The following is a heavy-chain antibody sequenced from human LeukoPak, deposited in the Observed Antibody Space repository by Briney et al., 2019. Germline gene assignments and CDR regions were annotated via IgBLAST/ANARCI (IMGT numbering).Heavy chain of an antibody. V-gene: IGHV3-13*01. D-gene: IGHD3-10*01. CDR2: ISTAGDT. CDR3: ARGGELGFDP. CDR1: GFTFSSYD. Sequence: QSGGSLRLSCAASGFTFSSYDMHWVRQGIGKGLEWVSAISTAGDTFYSGSVKGRFTISRENAKKSLYLQTNSLRGGDTAVYYCARGGELGFDPWGQGTLVTVSS. J-gene: IGHJ5*02.